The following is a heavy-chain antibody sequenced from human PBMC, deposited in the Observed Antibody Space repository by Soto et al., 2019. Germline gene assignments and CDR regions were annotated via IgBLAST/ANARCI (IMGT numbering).Heavy chain of an antibody. J-gene: IGHJ4*02. CDR3: ACSIYSSVHSSDY. CDR2: IDASNSYA. CDR1: GHVFTSYW. D-gene: IGHD5-18*01. V-gene: IGHV5-10-1*01. Sequence: GAALKISGQVSGHVFTSYWISWVRQMPGKGLEWRGRIDASNSYANYNPSFQGHVTSSVDKSIRTTYLQWSRRKASDTAMYYCACSIYSSVHSSDYWGQGSLVTVSS.